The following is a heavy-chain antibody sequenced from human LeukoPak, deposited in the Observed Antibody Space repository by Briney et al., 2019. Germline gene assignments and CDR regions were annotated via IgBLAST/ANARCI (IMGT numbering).Heavy chain of an antibody. Sequence: ASVKVSCKASGYTFTGYGISWARQAPGQGLEWMGWISAYNGNTNYAQKLQGRVTMTTDTSTSTAYMELRSLRSDDTAVYYCARSGSSWYGRGLSLFDYWGQGTLVTVSS. V-gene: IGHV1-18*01. D-gene: IGHD6-13*01. CDR1: GYTFTGYG. CDR2: ISAYNGNT. CDR3: ARSGSSWYGRGLSLFDY. J-gene: IGHJ4*02.